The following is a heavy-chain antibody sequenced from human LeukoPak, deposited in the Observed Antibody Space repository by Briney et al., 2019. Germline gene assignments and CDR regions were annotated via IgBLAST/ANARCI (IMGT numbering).Heavy chain of an antibody. V-gene: IGHV5-51*01. CDR2: IYPGDYDT. Sequence: GESLQISCKGSGYSFTSYWIGWVRQMPGKGLEGMGSIYPGDYDTRYSPSFPGQVTISADKSISSAYLQWSSLKASDTAMYYCARVNYYDSSGHFDYWGQGTLVTVSS. CDR3: ARVNYYDSSGHFDY. CDR1: GYSFTSYW. J-gene: IGHJ4*02. D-gene: IGHD3-22*01.